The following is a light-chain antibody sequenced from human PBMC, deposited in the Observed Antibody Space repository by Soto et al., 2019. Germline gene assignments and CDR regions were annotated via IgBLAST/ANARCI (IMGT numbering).Light chain of an antibody. CDR2: RDN. V-gene: IGLV1-47*01. J-gene: IGLJ1*01. Sequence: QSVLTQPQSVSGTPGQRVTISCSGGISNIATNYVHWFQQLPGTAPKVLSNRDNQRPSGVPDRFSGSKSGTSASLAISGLRSEDEAEYYCAAWDDTVRSYVFGTGTKLTVL. CDR3: AAWDDTVRSYV. CDR1: ISNIATNY.